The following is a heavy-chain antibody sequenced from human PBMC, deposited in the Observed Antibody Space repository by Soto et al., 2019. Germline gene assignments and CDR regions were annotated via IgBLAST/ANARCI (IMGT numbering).Heavy chain of an antibody. D-gene: IGHD3-10*01. CDR1: GFTFSDYA. J-gene: IGHJ4*02. Sequence: GGSLRLSCTASGFTFSDYAMAWVRQAPGKGLEWVSTISGGSSVTYYGDSVKGRFTISRDNAKKTLFLQLNRLSAEDTATYYCAKVLSKNYYYPFDFWGQGTQVTVYS. CDR2: ISGGSSVT. V-gene: IGHV3-23*01. CDR3: AKVLSKNYYYPFDF.